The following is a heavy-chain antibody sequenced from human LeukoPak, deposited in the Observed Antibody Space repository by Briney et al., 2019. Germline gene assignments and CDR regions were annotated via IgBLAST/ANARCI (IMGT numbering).Heavy chain of an antibody. CDR2: IYSGGST. J-gene: IGHJ4*02. CDR3: AREGDCSGGSCYTNYFDY. D-gene: IGHD2-15*01. V-gene: IGHV3-53*04. CDR1: GFTVSSNY. Sequence: GGSLRLSCAASGFTVSSNYMSWVRQAPGKGLERVSVIYSGGSTYYADSVKGRFTISRHNSKNTLYLQMNSLRAEDTAVYYCAREGDCSGGSCYTNYFDYWGQGTLVTVSS.